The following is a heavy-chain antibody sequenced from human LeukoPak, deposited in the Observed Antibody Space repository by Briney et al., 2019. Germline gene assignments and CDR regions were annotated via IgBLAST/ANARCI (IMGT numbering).Heavy chain of an antibody. CDR2: IYYTGST. D-gene: IGHD3-22*01. Sequence: KTSETLSLTCTVSGGSINNRNFYWGWIRQPPGQGLEWIASIYYTGSTYYNPSLKSRVTISVDTSKNQFSLKLSSVTAADTAVYYCARPNRSGYTRDAFDIWGQGTMVTVSS. V-gene: IGHV4-39*01. J-gene: IGHJ3*02. CDR3: ARPNRSGYTRDAFDI. CDR1: GGSINNRNFY.